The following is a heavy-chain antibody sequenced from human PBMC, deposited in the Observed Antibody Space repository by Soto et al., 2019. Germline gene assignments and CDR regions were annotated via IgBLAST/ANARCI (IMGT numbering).Heavy chain of an antibody. V-gene: IGHV4-39*07. Sequence: SETLSLTCTVSGGSISSSSYYWGWIRQPPGKGLEWIGSIYYSGSTYYNPSLKSRVTISVDTSKNQFSLKLSSVTAADTAVYYCARVPHLRVVTPYYYGMDVWGQGTTVTVSS. D-gene: IGHD3-3*01. CDR3: ARVPHLRVVTPYYYGMDV. CDR1: GGSISSSSYY. J-gene: IGHJ6*02. CDR2: IYYSGST.